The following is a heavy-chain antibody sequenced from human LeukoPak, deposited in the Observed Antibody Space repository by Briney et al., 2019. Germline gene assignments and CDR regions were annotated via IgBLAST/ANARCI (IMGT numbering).Heavy chain of an antibody. CDR3: STTHYNFGDLDH. CDR2: ISSSSSYI. V-gene: IGHV3-21*03. D-gene: IGHD3/OR15-3a*01. Sequence: GGSLRLSCAASGFTFSIYSMNWVPEAPGRGLEWVSSISSSSSYIYYANSVKGRFTISRDNAKNSLYLQMNSLKTEDTAVYYCSTTHYNFGDLDHWGQGTLVTVSS. J-gene: IGHJ4*02. CDR1: GFTFSIYS.